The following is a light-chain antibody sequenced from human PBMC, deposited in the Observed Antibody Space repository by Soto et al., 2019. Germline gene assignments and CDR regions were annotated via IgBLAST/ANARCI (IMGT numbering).Light chain of an antibody. V-gene: IGKV3-15*01. CDR2: GAS. CDR3: QQYNNWPVT. Sequence: EIVMTQSPATLSVSPGERATLSCRASQSFNSNLASTLAWYQQKPGQAPRLLIYGASTRATGIPARFSGSGSGTEFTLTISGLQPEDFAVYYCQQYNNWPVTFGQGTKVEIK. CDR1: QSFNSN. J-gene: IGKJ2*01.